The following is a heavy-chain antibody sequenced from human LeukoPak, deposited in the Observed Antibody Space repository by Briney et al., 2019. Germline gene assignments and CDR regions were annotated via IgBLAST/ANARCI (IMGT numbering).Heavy chain of an antibody. V-gene: IGHV3-30*18. Sequence: PGGSLRLSCAASGFTFSSYGMHWVRQAPGKGLEWVAVTSYDGSNKYYADFVKGRFTISRDNSQNTLYLQMNSLRAEDTAVYYCAKGHSSGWNNYFGYWGQGTLVTISS. CDR2: TSYDGSNK. CDR1: GFTFSSYG. J-gene: IGHJ4*02. D-gene: IGHD6-19*01. CDR3: AKGHSSGWNNYFGY.